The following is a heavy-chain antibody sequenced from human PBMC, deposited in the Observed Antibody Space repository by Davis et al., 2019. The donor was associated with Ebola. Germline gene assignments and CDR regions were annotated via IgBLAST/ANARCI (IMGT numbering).Heavy chain of an antibody. D-gene: IGHD2-15*01. J-gene: IGHJ4*02. CDR3: AGPAVVVAASGY. CDR1: GVNFNIYA. Sequence: PGGSLRLSCAASGVNFNIYAMSWVRQAPGKGLEWVANIKQDGSEKYYVDSVKGRFTISRDNAKNSLYLQMNSLRAEDTAVYYCAGPAVVVAASGYWGQGTLVTVSS. CDR2: IKQDGSEK. V-gene: IGHV3-7*01.